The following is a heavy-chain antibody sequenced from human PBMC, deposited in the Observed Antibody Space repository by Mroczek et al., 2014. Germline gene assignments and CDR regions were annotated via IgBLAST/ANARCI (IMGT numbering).Heavy chain of an antibody. V-gene: IGHV4-4*07. CDR2: IYTSGST. J-gene: IGHJ6*03. CDR3: ARDFGAGRNRTIRGSYYMDV. Sequence: VQLVESGPGLVKPSETLSLTCTVSGGSISSYYWSWIRQPAGKGLEWIGRIYTSGSTNYNPSLKSRVTMSVDTSKNQFSLKLSSVTAADTAVYYCARDFGAGRNRTIRGSYYMDVWGKGTTVTVSS. D-gene: IGHD1-14*01. CDR1: GGSISSYY.